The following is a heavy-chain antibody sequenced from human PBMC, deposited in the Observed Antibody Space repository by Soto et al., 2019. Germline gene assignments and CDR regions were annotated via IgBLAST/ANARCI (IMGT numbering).Heavy chain of an antibody. D-gene: IGHD3-9*01. CDR3: ARDRDYDILTGYSLSHYYYYGMDV. V-gene: IGHV3-21*01. CDR2: ISSSSSYI. CDR1: GFTFSSYS. Sequence: GGSLRLSCAASGFTFSSYSMNWVRQAPGKGLEWVSSISSSSSYIYYADSVKGRFTISRDNAKNSLYLQMNSLRAEDTAVYYCARDRDYDILTGYSLSHYYYYGMDVWGQGTTVTVSS. J-gene: IGHJ6*02.